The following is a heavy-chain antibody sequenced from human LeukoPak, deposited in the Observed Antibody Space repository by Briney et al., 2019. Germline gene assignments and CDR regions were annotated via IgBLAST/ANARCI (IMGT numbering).Heavy chain of an antibody. D-gene: IGHD6-19*01. CDR1: GGSVSSNSAA. CDR2: TYYRSTWSN. CDR3: ARSDTSAWHKFDY. J-gene: IGHJ4*02. Sequence: SQTLSLTCAISGGSVSSNSAAWTWIRQSPSRGLEWLGRTYYRSTWSNDYAVSVKSRITINPDTSKNQFSLQLNSVTPEDTAVYYCARSDTSAWHKFDYWGQGTRVTVSS. V-gene: IGHV6-1*01.